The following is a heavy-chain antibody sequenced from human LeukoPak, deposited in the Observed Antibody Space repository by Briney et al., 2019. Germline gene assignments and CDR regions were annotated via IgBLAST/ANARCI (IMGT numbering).Heavy chain of an antibody. J-gene: IGHJ5*02. D-gene: IGHD2-2*01. CDR2: INHSGST. Sequence: SETLSLTCAVYGGSFSGYYWSWIRQPPGKGLEWIGEINHSGSTNYNPSLKSRVTISVDTSKNQFSLKLSSVTAADTAVYYCVREVPAAINWFDPWGQGTLVTVSS. V-gene: IGHV4-34*01. CDR1: GGSFSGYY. CDR3: VREVPAAINWFDP.